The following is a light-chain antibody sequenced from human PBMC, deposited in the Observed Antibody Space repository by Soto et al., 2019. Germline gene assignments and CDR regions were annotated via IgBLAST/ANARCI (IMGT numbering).Light chain of an antibody. CDR2: SAS. CDR3: QQGYTTPYT. J-gene: IGKJ2*01. CDR1: QSISSY. V-gene: IGKV1-39*01. Sequence: IHITHSPSPPSPSVGDRVTITFPASQSISSYLNWYQQKPGKAPKLLIYSASSLQSGVPSRFSGSGSGTDFILTISGLQHEDFATYYCQQGYTTPYTFGQGTQL.